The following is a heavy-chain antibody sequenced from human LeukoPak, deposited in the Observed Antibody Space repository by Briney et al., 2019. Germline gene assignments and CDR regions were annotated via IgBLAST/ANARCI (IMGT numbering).Heavy chain of an antibody. V-gene: IGHV3-23*01. J-gene: IGHJ4*02. CDR3: ARRDGYHYHSDY. CDR1: GFTFSSYA. Sequence: GGSLRLSCAASGFTFSSYAMSWVRQAPGKGLEWVSSISSSSSYIYYADSVKGRFTISRDNSKNTLYLQMNSLRAEDTAVYYCARRDGYHYHSDYWGQGTLVTVSS. D-gene: IGHD5-24*01. CDR2: ISSSSSYI.